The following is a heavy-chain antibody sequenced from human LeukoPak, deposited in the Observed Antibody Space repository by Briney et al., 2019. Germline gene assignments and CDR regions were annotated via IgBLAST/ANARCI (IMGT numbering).Heavy chain of an antibody. J-gene: IGHJ5*02. V-gene: IGHV1-2*02. Sequence: ASVKVSCKASGYTFTGYYMHWVRQAPGQGLEWMGWINPNSGGTNYAQKFQGRVTMTRDTSIRTAYMELSRLRSDDTAVYYCARDFVVVPAAVPTWFDPWGQGTLVTVSS. D-gene: IGHD2-2*02. CDR1: GYTFTGYY. CDR2: INPNSGGT. CDR3: ARDFVVVPAAVPTWFDP.